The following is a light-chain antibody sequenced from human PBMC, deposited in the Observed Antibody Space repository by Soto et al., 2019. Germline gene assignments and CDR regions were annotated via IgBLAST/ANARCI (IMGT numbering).Light chain of an antibody. CDR3: HQYDNSPLT. J-gene: IGKJ4*01. CDR2: GAS. Sequence: EIVWTQSPCTLSLSLGGRATLSCRSSQSVPSGYFAWYQQKPGQAPRLLIVGASSRATGIPDRFSGGGSGTDFTLTISRLEPEDFALYYCHQYDNSPLTFGGGTKVDIK. V-gene: IGKV3-20*01. CDR1: QSVPSGY.